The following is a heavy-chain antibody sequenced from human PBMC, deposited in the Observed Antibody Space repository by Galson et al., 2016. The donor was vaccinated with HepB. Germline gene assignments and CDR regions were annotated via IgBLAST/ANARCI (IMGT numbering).Heavy chain of an antibody. CDR1: GFSLSTSGVG. CDR2: IYWNDDK. Sequence: PALVKPTQTLTLTCSFSGFSLSTSGVGVGWIRQPPGKALAWLALIYWNDDKRYSPFLKLRLTITKDTSKNQVVLKMTNMDPVDTATSYSAHRRGLDFDFWSGYNIFFDHRGQGNLVTVYS. V-gene: IGHV2-5*01. CDR3: AHRRGLDFDFWSGYNIFFDH. J-gene: IGHJ4*02. D-gene: IGHD3-3*01.